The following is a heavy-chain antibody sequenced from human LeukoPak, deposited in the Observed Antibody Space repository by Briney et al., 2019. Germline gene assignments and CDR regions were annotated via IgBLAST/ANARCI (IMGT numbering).Heavy chain of an antibody. D-gene: IGHD3-3*01. CDR2: INHSGST. J-gene: IGHJ6*03. Sequence: SETLSLTCAVYGGSFSGYYWSWIRQPPGKGLEWIGEINHSGSTNYNPSLKSRVTISVDTSKNQFSLKLSSVTAADTAVYYCARYYDFWSGYYPSNYYYYMDVWGKGTTVTVSS. V-gene: IGHV4-34*01. CDR1: GGSFSGYY. CDR3: ARYYDFWSGYYPSNYYYYMDV.